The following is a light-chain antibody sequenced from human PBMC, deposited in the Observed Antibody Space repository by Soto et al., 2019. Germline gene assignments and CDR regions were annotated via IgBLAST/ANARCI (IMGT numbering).Light chain of an antibody. Sequence: QSVLTQPPSVSGAPGQRVTISCTGSSSNIGAGYDVHWYQQLPGTAPKLLIYGNNNRPSGVPDRFSGSKSDTSASLAITGLQAEDEADYYCLSFDSSLSGVVFGGGTKLTVL. CDR1: SSNIGAGYD. CDR2: GNN. V-gene: IGLV1-40*01. CDR3: LSFDSSLSGVV. J-gene: IGLJ2*01.